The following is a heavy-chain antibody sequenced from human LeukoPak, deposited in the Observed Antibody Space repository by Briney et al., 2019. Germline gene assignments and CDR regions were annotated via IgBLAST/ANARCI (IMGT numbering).Heavy chain of an antibody. CDR1: GFTFNDYY. CDR2: INIGGTNT. CDR3: ATDGAGFDT. Sequence: GGSLRLSCAASGFTFNDYYMSWIRQAPGKGLEWLSYINIGGTNTHYADSVKGRFTISRDNAKKSLYLEMNNLRAEDTAVYYCATDGAGFDTWGQGGLVTVSS. V-gene: IGHV3-11*01. J-gene: IGHJ5*02.